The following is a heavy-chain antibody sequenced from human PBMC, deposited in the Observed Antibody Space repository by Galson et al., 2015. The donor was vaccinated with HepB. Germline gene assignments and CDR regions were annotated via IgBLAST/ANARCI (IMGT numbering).Heavy chain of an antibody. CDR1: GYTFTSYD. V-gene: IGHV1-8*01. CDR2: MNPNSGNT. CDR3: TKDRRLDYYGSGKNAFEI. J-gene: IGHJ3*02. Sequence: SVKVSCKASGYTFTSYDINWVRQATGQGLEWMGWMNPNSGNTGYAQKFQGRVTMTRNTSTSTAYMELSSLRSEDTALYYCTKDRRLDYYGSGKNAFEIWGQGTMVTVSS. D-gene: IGHD3-10*01.